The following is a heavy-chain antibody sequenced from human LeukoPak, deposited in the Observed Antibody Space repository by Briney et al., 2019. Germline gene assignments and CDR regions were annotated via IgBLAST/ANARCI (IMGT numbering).Heavy chain of an antibody. J-gene: IGHJ4*02. CDR1: GFSFSSYE. CDR2: IIGSGSTI. Sequence: GGSLRLSCAASGFSFSSYEMNWVRQAPGKGLEWVSHIIGSGSTIYYAGSVEGRFTISRDNAKNSLYLQMNSLRAEDTAVYYCASGGSSGWYYWGLGTLVTVSS. D-gene: IGHD6-19*01. V-gene: IGHV3-48*03. CDR3: ASGGSSGWYY.